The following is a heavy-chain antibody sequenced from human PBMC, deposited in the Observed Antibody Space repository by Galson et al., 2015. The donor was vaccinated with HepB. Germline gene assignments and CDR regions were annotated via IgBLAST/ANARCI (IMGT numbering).Heavy chain of an antibody. CDR3: ASLTIA. V-gene: IGHV3-53*01. CDR1: GFTVSRNY. J-gene: IGHJ4*02. CDR2: IHNTGNT. Sequence: SLRLSCAASGFTVSRNYMTWVRQAPGKGLEWVSVIHNTGNTYYADSVKGRFTISRDNSKNTLYLQMNSLRAEDTAVYYCASLTIAWGQGTLVTVSS. D-gene: IGHD3-10*01.